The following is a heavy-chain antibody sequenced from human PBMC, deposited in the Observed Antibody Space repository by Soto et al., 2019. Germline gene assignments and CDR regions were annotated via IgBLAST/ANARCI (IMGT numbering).Heavy chain of an antibody. J-gene: IGHJ6*02. CDR1: GFTFSSYG. V-gene: IGHV3-33*01. D-gene: IGHD2-21*02. CDR2: IWYDGSNK. CDR3: ARDDLNYYYGMDV. Sequence: QVQLVESGGGVVQPGRSLRLSCAASGFTFSSYGMHWVRQAPGKGLEWVAVIWYDGSNKYYADSVKGRFTISRDNSKNTLYLQMNSLRAEDTAVYYCARDDLNYYYGMDVWGQGTTVTVSS.